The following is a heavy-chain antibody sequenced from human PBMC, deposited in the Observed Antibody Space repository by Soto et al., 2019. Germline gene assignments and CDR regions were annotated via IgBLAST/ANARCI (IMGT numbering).Heavy chain of an antibody. CDR1: GGSINSYY. Sequence: QVQLQESGPGLVKPSETLSLTCTVSGGSINSYYWSWIRQPPGKGLEWIGYIYYSGSTNYNPSLKSRVTISVDTSKNQFSLMLSSVTAADTGVYYCARRYGGNFDYWGQGTLVTVSS. J-gene: IGHJ4*02. D-gene: IGHD1-26*01. CDR3: ARRYGGNFDY. CDR2: IYYSGST. V-gene: IGHV4-59*01.